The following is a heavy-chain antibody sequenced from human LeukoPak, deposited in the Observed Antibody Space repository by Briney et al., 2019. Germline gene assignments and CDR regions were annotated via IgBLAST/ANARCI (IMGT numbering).Heavy chain of an antibody. D-gene: IGHD3-9*01. CDR2: ISSSSSYI. V-gene: IGHV3-21*01. CDR3: AKDYEQVYYDILTGPWLG. J-gene: IGHJ4*02. CDR1: GFTFSSYS. Sequence: GGSLRLSCAASGFTFSSYSMNWVRQAPGKGLEWVSSISSSSSYIYYADSVKGRFTISRDNAKNSLYLQMNSLRAEDTAVYYCAKDYEQVYYDILTGPWLGWGQGTLVTVSS.